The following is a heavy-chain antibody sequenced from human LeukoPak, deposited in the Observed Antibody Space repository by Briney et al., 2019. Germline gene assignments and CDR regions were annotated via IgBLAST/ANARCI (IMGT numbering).Heavy chain of an antibody. Sequence: TGGTLKLSCAASGFTFSGSAMHWVRQASGKGLEWVGRIRSKANSYATAYAASVKGRFTISRDDSKNTAYLQMNSLKTEDTAVYYCTRQYNWNEGVDYWGQGTLVTVSS. V-gene: IGHV3-73*01. J-gene: IGHJ4*02. D-gene: IGHD1-20*01. CDR1: GFTFSGSA. CDR2: IRSKANSYAT. CDR3: TRQYNWNEGVDY.